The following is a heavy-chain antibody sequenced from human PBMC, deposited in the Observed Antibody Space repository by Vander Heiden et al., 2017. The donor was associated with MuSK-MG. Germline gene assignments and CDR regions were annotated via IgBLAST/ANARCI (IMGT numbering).Heavy chain of an antibody. J-gene: IGHJ4*02. Sequence: QVQLVESGGGVVQPGRSLRLSCAASGFTFSRYAMHWVRQAPGKGLEWVAVISYDGSNKYYADSVKGRFTISRDNSKNTLYLQMNSLRAEDTAVYYCARDPSGGNWGLSDYWGQGTLVTVSS. V-gene: IGHV3-30-3*01. D-gene: IGHD7-27*01. CDR2: ISYDGSNK. CDR3: ARDPSGGNWGLSDY. CDR1: GFTFSRYA.